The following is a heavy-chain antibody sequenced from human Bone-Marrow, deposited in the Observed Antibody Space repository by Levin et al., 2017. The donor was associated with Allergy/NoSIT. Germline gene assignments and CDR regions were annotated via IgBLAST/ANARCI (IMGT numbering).Heavy chain of an antibody. Sequence: GGSLRLSCAASGFTFSSYAMHWVRQAPGKGLEWVAVISYDGSNKYYADSVKGRFTISRDNSKNTLYLQMNSLRAEDTAVYYCAQWLVKDDYWGQGTLVTVSS. CDR1: GFTFSSYA. CDR2: ISYDGSNK. CDR3: AQWLVKDDY. V-gene: IGHV3-30-3*01. D-gene: IGHD6-19*01. J-gene: IGHJ4*02.